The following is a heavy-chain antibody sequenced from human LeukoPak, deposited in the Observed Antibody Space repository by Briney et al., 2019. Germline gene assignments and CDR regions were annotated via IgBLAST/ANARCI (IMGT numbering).Heavy chain of an antibody. D-gene: IGHD3-16*01. J-gene: IGHJ4*02. CDR1: GGSISSYY. CDR3: ARGTAYHDYVWGSYSALGNFDY. Sequence: PSETLSLTCTVSGGSISSYYWSWIRQPPGKGLEWIGCIYYSGSTNYNPSLKSRVTISVDTSKNQFSLKLSSVTAADTAVYYCARGTAYHDYVWGSYSALGNFDYWGQGTLVTVSS. CDR2: IYYSGST. V-gene: IGHV4-59*01.